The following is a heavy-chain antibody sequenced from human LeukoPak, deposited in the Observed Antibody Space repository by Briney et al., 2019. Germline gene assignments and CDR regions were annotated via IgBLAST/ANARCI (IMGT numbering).Heavy chain of an antibody. D-gene: IGHD5-12*01. CDR3: AKDSGYDLMGYYFDY. CDR2: ISGSGGST. Sequence: GGSLRLSCAASGFTFSSYAMSWVRQAPGKGLEWVSAISGSGGSTYYADSVKGRFTISRDNSKNTLYLQMNSLRAEDTAVYYCAKDSGYDLMGYYFDYWGQGTLVTVSS. CDR1: GFTFSSYA. V-gene: IGHV3-23*01. J-gene: IGHJ4*02.